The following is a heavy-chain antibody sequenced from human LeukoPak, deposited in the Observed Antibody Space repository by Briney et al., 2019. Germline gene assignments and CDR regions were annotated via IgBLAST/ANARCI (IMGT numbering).Heavy chain of an antibody. CDR3: ARDGWGRGIAARLDYYYYMDV. CDR1: GYIFTSYF. CDR2: INPSGGST. D-gene: IGHD6-6*01. V-gene: IGHV1-46*01. J-gene: IGHJ6*03. Sequence: ASVKVSCKASGYIFTSYFMHWARQAPGQGLEWMGLINPSGGSTSYAQKFQGRITMTRDMSTSTVYMELSGLRSEDTAVYYCARDGWGRGIAARLDYYYYMDVWGKGTTVTVSS.